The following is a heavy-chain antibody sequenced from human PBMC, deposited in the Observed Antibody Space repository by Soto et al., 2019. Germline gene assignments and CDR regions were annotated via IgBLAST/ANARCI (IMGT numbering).Heavy chain of an antibody. J-gene: IGHJ6*02. CDR2: VRYDGRAE. Sequence: GGSLRLSCAASGFTFSTYGMHWVRQAPGKGLEYVAGVRYDGRAEYYADSVKGRFTISRDNSKNTLYLQMNSLRAEDTAVYYCVRARVMAGGSLSHYGMDVWGQGTTVTVSS. CDR3: VRARVMAGGSLSHYGMDV. CDR1: GFTFSTYG. V-gene: IGHV3-33*01. D-gene: IGHD1-26*01.